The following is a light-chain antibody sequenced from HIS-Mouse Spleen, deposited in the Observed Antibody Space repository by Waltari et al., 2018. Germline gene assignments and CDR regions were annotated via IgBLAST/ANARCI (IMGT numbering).Light chain of an antibody. J-gene: IGLJ2*01. CDR1: SSYVGGYNL. CDR3: SSYTSSSTLV. Sequence: QSALTQPASVSGSPGQSITLPCTGTSSYVGGYNLVSWYQQHPGKAPKLMIYEVSNRPSGVSNRFSGSKSGNTASLTISGLQAEDEADYYCSSYTSSSTLVFGGGTKLTVL. CDR2: EVS. V-gene: IGLV2-14*01.